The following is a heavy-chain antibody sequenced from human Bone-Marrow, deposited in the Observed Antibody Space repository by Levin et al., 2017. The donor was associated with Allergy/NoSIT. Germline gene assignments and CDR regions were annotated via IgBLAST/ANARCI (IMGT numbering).Heavy chain of an antibody. D-gene: IGHD6-13*01. J-gene: IGHJ4*02. CDR1: GYTFTTYN. Sequence: ASVKVSCKASGYTFTTYNINWVRQSTGQGLEWMGWMNPNSGNTGYAEKFQGRVTMTRDTSINTAYMELSSLRSEDTAVYYCARVIGAAGVWGQGTLVTVSS. CDR2: MNPNSGNT. CDR3: ARVIGAAGV. V-gene: IGHV1-8*01.